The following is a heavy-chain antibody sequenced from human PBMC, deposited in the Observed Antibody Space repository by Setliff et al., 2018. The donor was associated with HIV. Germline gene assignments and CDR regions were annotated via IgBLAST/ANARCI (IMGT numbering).Heavy chain of an antibody. CDR2: TNHSGST. D-gene: IGHD2-2*01. Sequence: SLTCAVYGGSFSGYYWNWIRQSPGKGLEWIGETNHSGSTNYNPSLKSRITISVDTSKKQFSLKLNSVTAADTAVYYCARGPAEWQIVVVPAAHWYFDLWGRGTLVTVSS. CDR3: ARGPAEWQIVVVPAAHWYFDL. J-gene: IGHJ2*01. V-gene: IGHV4-34*01. CDR1: GGSFSGYY.